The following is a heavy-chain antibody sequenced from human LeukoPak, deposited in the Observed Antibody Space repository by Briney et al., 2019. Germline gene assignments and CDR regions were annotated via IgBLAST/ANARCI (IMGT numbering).Heavy chain of an antibody. D-gene: IGHD6-13*01. Sequence: GASLKVSCKASRYTFTSYYMHCVRQAPGQGLEWMGIINPSGSSTSYAQKFQGRVTMTRDTSTSTVYMELSSLRSEGTAVYYCARVGVSGRIAAAGTHFQHWGQGTLVTVSS. J-gene: IGHJ1*01. V-gene: IGHV1-46*01. CDR2: INPSGSST. CDR3: ARVGVSGRIAAAGTHFQH. CDR1: RYTFTSYY.